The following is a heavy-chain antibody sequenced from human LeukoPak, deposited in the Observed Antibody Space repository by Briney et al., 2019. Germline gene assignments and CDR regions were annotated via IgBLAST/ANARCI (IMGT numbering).Heavy chain of an antibody. Sequence: GGSLRLSCAASGFTFSSYAMSWVRQAPGKGLEWVSVIYTSGTTYYKDSVKGRFTISRHNSKNMVNLQMDSLRPEDTAVYYCASGPTYDYVRVILYWGQGTLVTVSS. J-gene: IGHJ4*02. V-gene: IGHV3-53*04. CDR3: ASGPTYDYVRVILY. CDR2: IYTSGTT. CDR1: GFTFSSYA. D-gene: IGHD3-16*01.